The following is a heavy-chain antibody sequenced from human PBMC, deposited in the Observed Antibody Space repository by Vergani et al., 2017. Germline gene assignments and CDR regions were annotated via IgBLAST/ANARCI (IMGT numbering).Heavy chain of an antibody. CDR2: LTGGGGST. D-gene: IGHD1-26*01. V-gene: IGHV3-23*01. J-gene: IGHJ4*02. Sequence: EVQLLESGGSLKQPGGSVRLSCAASGFTFSTYAMHWVRQAPGKGLEWVSALTGGGGSTYYADSFKGRFIISRDNSRDTLYLRMNSLRPEDTATYYCVKDAGSYENFFDSWGQGTLFTVSS. CDR3: VKDAGSYENFFDS. CDR1: GFTFSTYA.